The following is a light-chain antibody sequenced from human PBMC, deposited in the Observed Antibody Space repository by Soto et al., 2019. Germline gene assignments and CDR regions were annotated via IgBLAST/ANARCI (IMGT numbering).Light chain of an antibody. J-gene: IGLJ2*01. V-gene: IGLV2-14*01. CDR3: SSYTSSSTVV. CDR2: DVS. Sequence: QSALTQPASVSGSPGQSITISCTGTSSDVAGYNYVSWYQQHPGKAPKLMIYDVSNRPSGVYNRFSGSKSGNTASLTISGLQAEDEAEYYCSSYTSSSTVVFGGGTKLTVL. CDR1: SSDVAGYNY.